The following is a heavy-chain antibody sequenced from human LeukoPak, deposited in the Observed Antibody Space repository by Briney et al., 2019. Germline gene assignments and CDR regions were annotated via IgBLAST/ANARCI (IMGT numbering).Heavy chain of an antibody. D-gene: IGHD3-22*01. Sequence: ASVKVSCKASGYTFTGYYMHWVRQAPGQGLEWMGWINPNSGGTNYARKFQGRVTMTRDTSIRTAYMELSGLRSDDTAVYYCARGYDTGGYYYNYYYYHMDVWGQGTTVTVSS. CDR3: ARGYDTGGYYYNYYYYHMDV. V-gene: IGHV1-2*02. CDR2: INPNSGGT. CDR1: GYTFTGYY. J-gene: IGHJ6*02.